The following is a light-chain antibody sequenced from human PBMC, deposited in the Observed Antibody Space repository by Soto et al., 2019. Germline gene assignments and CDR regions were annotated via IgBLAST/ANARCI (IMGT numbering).Light chain of an antibody. CDR3: CSHADSSDFV. Sequence: QSVLTQPASVSGSPGQSITISCTGTSSDVGSYKFVSWYQQDPGKAPKLMIYEGSKRPSGVSNRFSGSKSGNTASLTISGLQAEDEAHYYCCSHADSSDFVFGGGTKLTVL. V-gene: IGLV2-23*01. CDR1: SSDVGSYKF. CDR2: EGS. J-gene: IGLJ2*01.